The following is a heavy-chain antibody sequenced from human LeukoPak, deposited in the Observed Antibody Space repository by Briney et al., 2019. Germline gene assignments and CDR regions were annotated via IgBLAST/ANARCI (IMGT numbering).Heavy chain of an antibody. CDR2: ISGSGGST. Sequence: SGGSLRLSCAASGFTFSSYAMSWVRQAPGKGLEWVSAISGSGGSTYYADSVKGRFTISGDNSKNTLYLQMNSLRAEDTAVYYCAKDLGSSGWYIDYWGQGTLVTVSS. CDR1: GFTFSSYA. J-gene: IGHJ4*02. CDR3: AKDLGSSGWYIDY. V-gene: IGHV3-23*01. D-gene: IGHD6-19*01.